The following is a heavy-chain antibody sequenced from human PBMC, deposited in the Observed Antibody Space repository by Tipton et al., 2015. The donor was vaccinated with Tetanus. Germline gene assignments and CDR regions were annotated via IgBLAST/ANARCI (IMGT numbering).Heavy chain of an antibody. CDR2: MNPNSGNT. V-gene: IGHV1-8*01. CDR3: ARKLGRGEYFYYYYMDV. CDR1: GYTFTSYD. D-gene: IGHD1-1*01. Sequence: QVQLVQSGSEVKKPGASVKVSCKASGYTFTSYDINWVRQATGQGLEWMGWMNPNSGNTGYAQKFQGRVTMTRNTSISTAYMERSSRRSEDTAVYYCARKLGRGEYFYYYYMDVWGKGTTVTVSS. J-gene: IGHJ6*03.